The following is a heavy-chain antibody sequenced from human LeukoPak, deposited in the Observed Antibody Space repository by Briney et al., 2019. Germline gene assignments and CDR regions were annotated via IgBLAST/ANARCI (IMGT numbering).Heavy chain of an antibody. CDR2: IYPGDSDT. CDR3: ARLIGGYHYYFDY. D-gene: IGHD5-12*01. Sequence: GESLKISCKAFGYRFTSSWIGWVRQMPGKGLEWMGVIYPGDSDTKYSQSFQGQVTISADKSISTAYLQWSSLKASDTAMYYCARLIGGYHYYFDYWGQGTLVTVSS. V-gene: IGHV5-51*01. J-gene: IGHJ4*02. CDR1: GYRFTSSW.